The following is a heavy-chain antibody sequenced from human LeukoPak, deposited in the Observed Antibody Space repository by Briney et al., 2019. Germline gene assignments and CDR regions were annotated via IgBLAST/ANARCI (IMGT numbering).Heavy chain of an antibody. J-gene: IGHJ4*02. CDR3: ARGIWGYDFPPFDY. D-gene: IGHD5-12*01. Sequence: GGSLRLSCAASGFTFSSYAMHWVRQAPGKGLEWVAVISYDGSNKYYADSVKGRFTISRDNSKNTLYLQMNSLRAEDTAVYYCARGIWGYDFPPFDYWGQGTLVTVSS. CDR2: ISYDGSNK. CDR1: GFTFSSYA. V-gene: IGHV3-30*04.